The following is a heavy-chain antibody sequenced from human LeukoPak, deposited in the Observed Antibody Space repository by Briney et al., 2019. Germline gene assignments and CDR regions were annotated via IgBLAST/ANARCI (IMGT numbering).Heavy chain of an antibody. D-gene: IGHD3-22*01. CDR2: ISYDGSNK. V-gene: IGHV3-30*03. CDR1: GFTFSSYW. Sequence: GGSLRLSCAASGFTFSSYWMSWVRQAPGKGLEWVAVISYDGSNKYYADSVKGRFTISRDNSKNTLYLQMNSLRAEDTAVYYCARGRMLYYYDSSGYPFDYWGQGSLVTVSS. CDR3: ARGRMLYYYDSSGYPFDY. J-gene: IGHJ4*02.